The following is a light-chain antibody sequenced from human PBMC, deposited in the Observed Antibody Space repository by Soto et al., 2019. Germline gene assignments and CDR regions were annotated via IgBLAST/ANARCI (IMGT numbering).Light chain of an antibody. J-gene: IGLJ1*01. CDR3: SSYTTSNTRQIV. V-gene: IGLV2-14*03. CDR2: DVS. Sequence: QSALTQPASVSGSPGQSITISCTGTSSDVGGYNYVSWYQHHTGKAPKLIMFDVSNRPSGVSNRFSGSKSGNTASLTNSGLQPEDEADYYCSSYTTSNTRQIVFGTGTKVTVL. CDR1: SSDVGGYNY.